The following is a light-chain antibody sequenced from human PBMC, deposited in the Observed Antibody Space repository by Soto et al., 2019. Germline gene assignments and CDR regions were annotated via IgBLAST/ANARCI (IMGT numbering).Light chain of an antibody. CDR2: GAS. CDR3: QQYDNWPRLT. CDR1: QSVSRN. V-gene: IGKV3-15*01. Sequence: EIVMTQSPATLSVSPGERATISCRASQSVSRNLAWYQQKPGQAPRLLIYGASTRATGIPARFSGSGSAAEFTLTTSSLQSADFAVYYCQQYDNWPRLTFGGGTKVEIK. J-gene: IGKJ4*01.